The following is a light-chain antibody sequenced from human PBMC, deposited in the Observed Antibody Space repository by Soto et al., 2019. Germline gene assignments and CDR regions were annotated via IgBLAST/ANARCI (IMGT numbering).Light chain of an antibody. CDR2: GTT. CDR1: IGAVTSGYY. Sequence: QTVVTQEPSLTVSPGGTVTLTCASSIGAVTSGYYANWFHQKPGQAPRSLIYGTTNKHSWTPARFSGSLLGGKAALTLSGVQPEDEAEYYCLLYSGGALHWVFGGGTKLTVL. J-gene: IGLJ3*02. CDR3: LLYSGGALHWV. V-gene: IGLV7-43*01.